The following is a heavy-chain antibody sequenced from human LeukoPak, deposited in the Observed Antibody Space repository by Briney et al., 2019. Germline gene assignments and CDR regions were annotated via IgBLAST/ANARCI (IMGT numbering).Heavy chain of an antibody. D-gene: IGHD4-17*01. CDR1: GYTFTTYD. CDR3: ARSRVGNGDYFFEDV. V-gene: IGHV1-8*03. J-gene: IGHJ4*02. Sequence: ASVKVSCKASGYTFTTYDLNWVRQATGQGFEWMGWINPNLGATDYAQKFQGRVTITLNISVSTTYLELSGLRSDDTAVYYCARSRVGNGDYFFEDVWGQGTLVTVSS. CDR2: INPNLGAT.